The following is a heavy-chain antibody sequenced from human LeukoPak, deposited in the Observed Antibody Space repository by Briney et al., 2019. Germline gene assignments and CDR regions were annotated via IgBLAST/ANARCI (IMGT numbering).Heavy chain of an antibody. CDR3: TTEQWLVRAPFDY. D-gene: IGHD6-19*01. CDR1: GFTFSNAW. V-gene: IGHV3-15*01. Sequence: PGGSLRLSCAASGFTFSNAWMSWVRQAPGKGLEWVGRIKSKTDGGTTDYAASVKGRFTISRDDSKNTLYLQMNSLKTEDTAVYYCTTEQWLVRAPFDYWGQGTLVTVSS. J-gene: IGHJ4*02. CDR2: IKSKTDGGTT.